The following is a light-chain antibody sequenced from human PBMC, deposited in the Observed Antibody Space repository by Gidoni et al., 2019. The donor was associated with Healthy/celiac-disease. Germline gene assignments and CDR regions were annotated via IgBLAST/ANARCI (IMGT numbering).Light chain of an antibody. J-gene: IGKJ2*01. Sequence: PATLSVSPGERATLACRSSQSVRSNFSWYQQKPGPAPRLLIYGAAASATGIPARFSSSGSGTEFTLTISSLLSEDFSVYYWQQYNNWPRTFXQXTKLEIK. V-gene: IGKV3-15*01. CDR2: GAA. CDR1: QSVRSN. CDR3: QQYNNWPRT.